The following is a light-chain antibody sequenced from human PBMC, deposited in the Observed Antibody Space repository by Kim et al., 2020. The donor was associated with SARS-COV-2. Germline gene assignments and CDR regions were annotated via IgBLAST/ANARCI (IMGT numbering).Light chain of an antibody. V-gene: IGLV3-1*01. CDR2: HDN. J-gene: IGLJ2*01. CDR3: QAWASTTVI. Sequence: SVSPGQTATITCSGDNLGDNCVCWYQQKPGQSPVVVIYHDNKRPSGIPERISGSNSGNTATLTISGTQSVDEADYYCQAWASTTVIFGGGTQLTVL. CDR1: NLGDNC.